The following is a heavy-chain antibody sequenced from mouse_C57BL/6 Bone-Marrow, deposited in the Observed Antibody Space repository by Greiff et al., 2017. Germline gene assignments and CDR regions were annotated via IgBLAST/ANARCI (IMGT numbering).Heavy chain of an antibody. CDR3: VLMITTNYYAMDY. CDR2: IYIGNGYT. CDR1: GYTFTSYG. D-gene: IGHD2-4*01. Sequence: EVKLQESGAELVRPGSSVKMSCKTSGYTFTSYGINWVKQRPGQGLEWIGYIYIGNGYTEYNEKFKGKATLTSDTSSSTAYMQLSSLTSEDSAIYFCVLMITTNYYAMDYWGQGTSVTVSS. V-gene: IGHV1-58*01. J-gene: IGHJ4*01.